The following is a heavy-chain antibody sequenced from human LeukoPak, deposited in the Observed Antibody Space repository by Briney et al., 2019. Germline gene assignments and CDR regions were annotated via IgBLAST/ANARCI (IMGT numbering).Heavy chain of an antibody. J-gene: IGHJ4*02. Sequence: GGSLRLSCAASGFTVSSNYMSWVRQAPGKGLGWVSVIYSGGSTYYADSVKGRFTISRDNSKNTLYLQMNSLKTEDTAVYYCARGSPMEVVVAARNSPILYYFDYWGQGTLVTVSS. CDR1: GFTVSSNY. V-gene: IGHV3-66*01. CDR3: ARGSPMEVVVAARNSPILYYFDY. D-gene: IGHD2-15*01. CDR2: IYSGGST.